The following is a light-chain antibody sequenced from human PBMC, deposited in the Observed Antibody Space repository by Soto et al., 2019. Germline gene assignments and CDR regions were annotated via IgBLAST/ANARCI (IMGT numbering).Light chain of an antibody. CDR1: QSLLHSNGYTY. J-gene: IGKJ4*01. CDR2: WGS. CDR3: MQAQQTPLT. V-gene: IGKV2-28*01. Sequence: DIVMTQSPLSLPVTPGEPASISCRSSQSLLHSNGYTYLDWYLLKPGQSPQLLIYWGSNRAPGVPDRFSGSGSGTDFTLKISRVEAEDVGIYYCMQAQQTPLTFGGGTKVDIK.